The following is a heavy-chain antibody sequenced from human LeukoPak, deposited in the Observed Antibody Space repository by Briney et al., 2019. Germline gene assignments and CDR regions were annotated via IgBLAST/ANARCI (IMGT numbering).Heavy chain of an antibody. Sequence: SETLSLTCTVSGGSISSSSYYWGWIRQPPGKGLEWIGSIYYSGSTYYNPSLKSRVTISVDTSKNQFSLKLSSVTAADTAVYYCARSSSRAVDFGYWGQGTLVTVSS. J-gene: IGHJ4*02. CDR1: GGSISSSSYY. D-gene: IGHD6-13*01. V-gene: IGHV4-39*07. CDR2: IYYSGST. CDR3: ARSSSRAVDFGY.